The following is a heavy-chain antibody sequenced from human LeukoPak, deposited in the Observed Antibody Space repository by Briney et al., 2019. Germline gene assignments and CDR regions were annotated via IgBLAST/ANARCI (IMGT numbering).Heavy chain of an antibody. V-gene: IGHV3-30*04. J-gene: IGHJ6*04. Sequence: PGRSLRLSCAASGFTFSSYAMHWVRQAPGKGLEWMAVISYDGSNKYYADSVKGRFTISRDNSKNTLYLQMNSLRAEDTAVYYCARDREDIVVVPAAMSMDVWGKGTTVTVSS. CDR3: ARDREDIVVVPAAMSMDV. D-gene: IGHD2-2*01. CDR1: GFTFSSYA. CDR2: ISYDGSNK.